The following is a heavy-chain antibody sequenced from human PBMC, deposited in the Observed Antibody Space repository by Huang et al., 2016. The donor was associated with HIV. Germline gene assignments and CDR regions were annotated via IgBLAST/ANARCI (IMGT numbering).Heavy chain of an antibody. CDR3: ARDLRLYYMDV. Sequence: QVQLVQSGAEVRKPGASVKVSCKASGYTFTNYVIHWVRQAPGQKLEWMGWINAGSGKIKYAQKFQGRVTLTRDTTASTAYMELSSLVSEDTAVYHCARDLRLYYMDVWGKGTTITVSS. CDR2: INAGSGKI. V-gene: IGHV1-3*01. J-gene: IGHJ6*03. CDR1: GYTFTNYV.